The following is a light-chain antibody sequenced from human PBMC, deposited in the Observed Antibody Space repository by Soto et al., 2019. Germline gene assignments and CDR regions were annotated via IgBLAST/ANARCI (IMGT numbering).Light chain of an antibody. V-gene: IGKV1-5*01. CDR1: QSSSG. CDR3: HQYNSYWW. Sequence: DIQTSQSPSTLTTSVGDRVTITCRPSQSSSGLAWYQQKPGKAPKPLIYDASSLESGVPSRFSGSGSGTEFTLTISGLKRDDFATYYCHQYNSYWWFGPGTKVAIK. J-gene: IGKJ1*01. CDR2: DAS.